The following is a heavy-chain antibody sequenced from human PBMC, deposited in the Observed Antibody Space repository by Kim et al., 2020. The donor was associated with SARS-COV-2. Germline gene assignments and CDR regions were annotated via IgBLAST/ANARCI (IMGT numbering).Heavy chain of an antibody. V-gene: IGHV3-30-3*01. D-gene: IGHD6-13*01. CDR1: GFTFSSYA. J-gene: IGHJ6*03. Sequence: GGSLRLSCAASGFTFSSYAMHWVRQAPGKGLEWVAVISYDGSNKYYADSVKGRFTISRDNSKNTLYLQMNSLRAEDTAVYYCARAYSNPYYYYYMDVWG. CDR3: ARAYSNPYYYYYMDV. CDR2: ISYDGSNK.